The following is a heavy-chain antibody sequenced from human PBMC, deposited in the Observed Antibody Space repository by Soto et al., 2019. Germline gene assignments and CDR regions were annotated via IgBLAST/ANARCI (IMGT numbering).Heavy chain of an antibody. CDR2: ISYDGSNK. J-gene: IGHJ6*02. V-gene: IGHV3-30*18. CDR1: VFTFSNYG. D-gene: IGHD4-4*01. Sequence: QVQLVESGGGVVQPGRSLRLSCAASVFTFSNYGIHWVRQAPGKGLEWVALISYDGSNKYYADSVKGRFTISRDNSKNTLYLQMYSLRAEDTAVYYCAKDYSHYVGYYYGMDVWGQGTTVTVSS. CDR3: AKDYSHYVGYYYGMDV.